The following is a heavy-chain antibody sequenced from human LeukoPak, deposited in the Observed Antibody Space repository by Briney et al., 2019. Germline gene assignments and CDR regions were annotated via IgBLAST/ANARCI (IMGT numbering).Heavy chain of an antibody. CDR2: ISHDGIKT. V-gene: IGHV3-30*01. D-gene: IGHD3-10*01. J-gene: IGHJ4*02. CDR3: VRGPQYNNGILDF. CDR1: GFNFNVYD. Sequence: GGSLRLSCAASGFNFNVYDVHWVRQAPGKGLEWVAFISHDGIKTSYADSVKGRFTISRDNSKDTTYLQMNSLRPDDMAVFFCVRGPQYNNGILDFWGQGTLVTVSS.